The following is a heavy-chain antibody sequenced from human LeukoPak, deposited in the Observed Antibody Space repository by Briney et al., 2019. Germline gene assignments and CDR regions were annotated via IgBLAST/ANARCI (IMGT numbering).Heavy chain of an antibody. CDR3: TTRRQDGW. CDR2: IKSKSDGGTI. Sequence: SGGSLRLSCVGSGFTFSDAWMSWVRQAPGKGLEWVGRIKSKSDGGTIGYAAPVKGRFTISRDDSRNTLYLQMNSLKTEDTAVYHCTTRRQDGWWGQGTLVTVS. D-gene: IGHD2-15*01. CDR1: GFTFSDAW. J-gene: IGHJ4*02. V-gene: IGHV3-15*01.